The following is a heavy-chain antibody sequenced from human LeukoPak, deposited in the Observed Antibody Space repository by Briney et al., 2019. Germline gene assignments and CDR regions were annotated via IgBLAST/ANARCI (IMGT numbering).Heavy chain of an antibody. CDR2: ITYDDFYK. CDR1: GFXFRSYG. Sequence: GGSLRLSCAASGFXFRSYGMHWVRQAPGKGLEWVALITYDDFYKYYGDSVKGRFTISRDNSKNTLYLQMNSLRPEDTAVYYCAKDRISMVRSSDIDNWGQGTLVTVSS. CDR3: AKDRISMVRSSDIDN. D-gene: IGHD3-10*01. V-gene: IGHV3-30*18. J-gene: IGHJ4*02.